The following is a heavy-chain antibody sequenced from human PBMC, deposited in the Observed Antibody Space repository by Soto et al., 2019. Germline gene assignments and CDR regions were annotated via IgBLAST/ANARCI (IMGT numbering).Heavy chain of an antibody. CDR3: ARRARDAFDI. Sequence: PGESLKIACKGSGYTCTGYWIGWVRQLPGKVLDWMGISCPGDSYTRXXPSFQGHXXIAVYKSTNTXYLQWXTVMASDTAMYYCARRARDAFDIWRQGTMVTVS. V-gene: IGHV5-51*01. CDR1: GYTCTGYW. CDR2: SCPGDSYT. J-gene: IGHJ3*02.